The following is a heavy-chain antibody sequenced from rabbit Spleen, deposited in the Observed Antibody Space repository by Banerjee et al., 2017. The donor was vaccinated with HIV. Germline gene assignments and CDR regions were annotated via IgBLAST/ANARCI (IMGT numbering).Heavy chain of an antibody. D-gene: IGHD3-3*01. Sequence: QSLEESGGDLVKPGASLTLTCIASGVSFSGDSYMCWVRQAPGKGLEWVVCIDAGSSGFTYFASWAKGRFTISKTSSTTVTLQMTSLTAADTATYFCARDTASSFSSYGMDLWGPAPSSPS. J-gene: IGHJ6*01. CDR3: ARDTASSFSSYGMDL. CDR2: IDAGSSGFT. V-gene: IGHV1S40*01. CDR1: GVSFSGDSY.